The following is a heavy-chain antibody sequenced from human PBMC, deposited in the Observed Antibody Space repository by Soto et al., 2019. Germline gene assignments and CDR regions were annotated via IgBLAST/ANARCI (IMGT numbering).Heavy chain of an antibody. Sequence: PVEVSRQACGVTFNIYATSWVRKALGQGLEWMGGSIPIFGTANYAQKFQGRVTITADESTSTAYMELRSLRAEDMAVYYCVRERVMEAPSGMAVWAQGTTV. CDR3: VRERVMEAPSGMAV. J-gene: IGHJ6*02. CDR1: GVTFNIYA. D-gene: IGHD1-1*01. V-gene: IGHV1-69*13. CDR2: SIPIFGTA.